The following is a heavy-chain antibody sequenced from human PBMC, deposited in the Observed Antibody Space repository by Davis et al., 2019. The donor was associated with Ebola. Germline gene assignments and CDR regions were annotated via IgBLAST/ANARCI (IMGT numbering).Heavy chain of an antibody. CDR2: IYYSGST. V-gene: IGHV4-59*08. D-gene: IGHD3-3*01. CDR3: ARQKDFWSGYYTRWYFDY. Sequence: MPSETLSLTCTVSGGSISSYYWSWIRQPPGKGLEWIGYIYYSGSTNYNPSLKSRVTISVDTSKNQFSLKLSSVTAADTAVYYCARQKDFWSGYYTRWYFDYWGQGTLVTVSS. J-gene: IGHJ4*02. CDR1: GGSISSYY.